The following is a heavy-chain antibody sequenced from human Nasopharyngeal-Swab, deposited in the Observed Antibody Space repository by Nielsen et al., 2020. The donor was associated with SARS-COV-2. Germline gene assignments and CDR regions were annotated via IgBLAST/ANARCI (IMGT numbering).Heavy chain of an antibody. D-gene: IGHD4-17*01. V-gene: IGHV4-59*12. CDR3: TRGSLRTAPDC. CDR2: VSYSGRT. CDR1: GASISSDY. Sequence: GSLRLSCAVSGASISSDYWGWIRQPPGKGLEWIGCVSYSGRTDYNPSLKSRVTISIDTSKKHFSLMLSSLTAAGTALYYCTRGSLRTAPDCWGQGTLVTVSS. J-gene: IGHJ4*02.